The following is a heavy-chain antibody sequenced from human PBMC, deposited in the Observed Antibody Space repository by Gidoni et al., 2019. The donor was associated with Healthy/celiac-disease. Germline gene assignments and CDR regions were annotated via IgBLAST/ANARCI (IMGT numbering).Heavy chain of an antibody. CDR1: GSTLSSYG. J-gene: IGHJ5*02. D-gene: IGHD3-22*01. CDR3: ARDWWDYYDSSGYH. V-gene: IGHV3-30*03. CDR2: ISYDGSNK. Sequence: QVQLVESGGGVVQPGRSLRLSCAASGSTLSSYGMHWVRQAPGKGLEWVAVISYDGSNKYYADSVKGRFTISRDNSKNTLYLQMNSLRAEDTAVYYCARDWWDYYDSSGYHWGQGTLVTVSS.